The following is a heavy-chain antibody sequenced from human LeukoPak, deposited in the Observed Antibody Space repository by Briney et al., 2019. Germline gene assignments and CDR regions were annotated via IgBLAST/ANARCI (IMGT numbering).Heavy chain of an antibody. Sequence: SETLSLTCAVYGGSFSGYYWSWIRQPPGKGLEWIGEINHSGSTNYNPSLKSRVTISVDTSKNQFSLKLSSVTAADTAVYYCARHLRSFPDYWGQGTLVTVSS. CDR2: INHSGST. CDR3: ARHLRSFPDY. J-gene: IGHJ4*02. D-gene: IGHD3-3*02. CDR1: GGSFSGYY. V-gene: IGHV4-34*01.